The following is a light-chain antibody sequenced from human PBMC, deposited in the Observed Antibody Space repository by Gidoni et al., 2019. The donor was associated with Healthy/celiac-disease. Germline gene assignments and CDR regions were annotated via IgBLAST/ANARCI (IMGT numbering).Light chain of an antibody. CDR1: HSVSSSY. CDR3: QQYGRSRWT. J-gene: IGKJ1*01. Sequence: EIVLTQSPGTLSLSPGERATLSCRASHSVSSSYLAWYQQKPGQAPRLLIYGASSRATGIPDRFSGSGSGTDFTLTISRLEPEDFAVYYCQQYGRSRWTFGQGTKVEIK. V-gene: IGKV3-20*01. CDR2: GAS.